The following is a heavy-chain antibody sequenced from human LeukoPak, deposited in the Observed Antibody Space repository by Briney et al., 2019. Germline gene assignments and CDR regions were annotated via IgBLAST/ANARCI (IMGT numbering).Heavy chain of an antibody. CDR1: GYAFSAYY. D-gene: IGHD3-22*01. Sequence: ASVKVSCKASGYAFSAYYMHWVRQAPGQGLEWMGWLNPQTGDTHFAQKFQGRVTMTRDTSISTAYMELSRLRSDDTAVYYCARDLGYYYDSSGYYLFDYWGQGTLVTVSS. V-gene: IGHV1-2*02. CDR2: LNPQTGDT. J-gene: IGHJ4*02. CDR3: ARDLGYYYDSSGYYLFDY.